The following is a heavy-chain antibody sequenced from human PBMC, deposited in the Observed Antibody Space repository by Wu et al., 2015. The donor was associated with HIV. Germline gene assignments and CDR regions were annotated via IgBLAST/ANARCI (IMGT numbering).Heavy chain of an antibody. CDR3: AREDHYDDSSGNHAGDYYGLDV. D-gene: IGHD3-22*01. V-gene: IGHV1-46*01. CDR2: INPSGGST. CDR1: GYTFTSYY. J-gene: IGHJ6*02. Sequence: QIQLIQSGAEVKESGASVKVSCKASGYTFTSYYMHWVRQAPGQGLEWMGIINPSGGSTSYAQNLQGRVTMTTDTSTSTAYMELRSLRSDDTAVYYCAREDHYDDSSGNHAGDYYGLDVWGQGTTVSVSS.